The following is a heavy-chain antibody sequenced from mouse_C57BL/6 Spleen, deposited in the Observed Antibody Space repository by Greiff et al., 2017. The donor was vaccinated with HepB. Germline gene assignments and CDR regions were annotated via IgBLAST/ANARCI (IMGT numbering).Heavy chain of an antibody. CDR1: GYTFTSYW. Sequence: QVQLKQPGAELVKPGASVKVSCKASGYTFTSYWMHWVKQRPGQGLEWIGRIHPSDSDTNYNQKFKGKATLTVDKSSSTAYMQLSSLTSEDSAVYYCASIYYDGYSAWFAYWGQGTLVTVSA. CDR3: ASIYYDGYSAWFAY. J-gene: IGHJ3*01. V-gene: IGHV1-74*01. CDR2: IHPSDSDT. D-gene: IGHD2-3*01.